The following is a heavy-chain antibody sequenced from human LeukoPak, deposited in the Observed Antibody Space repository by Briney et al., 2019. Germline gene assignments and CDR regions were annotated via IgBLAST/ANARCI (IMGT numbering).Heavy chain of an antibody. Sequence: GGXLXXXXXAXXXTXSSYXMNWVXQAPGKGLEWVSYISSSSSTIYYADSVKGRFTISRDNAKNSLYLQMNSLRAEDTAVYYCARDTYCSSTSCYSEWFDPWGQGTLVTVSS. CDR2: ISSSSSTI. J-gene: IGHJ5*02. D-gene: IGHD2-2*01. CDR3: ARDTYCSSTSCYSEWFDP. CDR1: XXTXSSYX. V-gene: IGHV3-48*01.